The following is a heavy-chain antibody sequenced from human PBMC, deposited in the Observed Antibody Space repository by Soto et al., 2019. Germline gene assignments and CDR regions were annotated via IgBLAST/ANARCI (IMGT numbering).Heavy chain of an antibody. Sequence: GGSLRLSCAASGFTFSSYSMNWVRQAPGKGLEWVSYISSSSSTIYYADSVKGRFTISRDNAKNSLYLQMNSLRDEDTAVYYCARGETTALYYYYGMDVWGQGTTVTVSS. CDR2: ISSSSSTI. J-gene: IGHJ6*02. D-gene: IGHD4-4*01. V-gene: IGHV3-48*02. CDR3: ARGETTALYYYYGMDV. CDR1: GFTFSSYS.